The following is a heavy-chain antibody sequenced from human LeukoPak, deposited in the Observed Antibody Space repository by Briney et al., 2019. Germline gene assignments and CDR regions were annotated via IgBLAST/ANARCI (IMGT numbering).Heavy chain of an antibody. CDR3: ARDLASITMIDGAFDI. Sequence: SETLSLTCTVSGVSISSGDYYWGWIRQHPGKGLEWIGYIYYSGSTYYNPSLKSRVTISVDTSKNQFSLKLSSVTAADTAVYYCARDLASITMIDGAFDIWGQGTMVTVSS. V-gene: IGHV4-31*03. CDR2: IYYSGST. CDR1: GVSISSGDYY. D-gene: IGHD3-22*01. J-gene: IGHJ3*02.